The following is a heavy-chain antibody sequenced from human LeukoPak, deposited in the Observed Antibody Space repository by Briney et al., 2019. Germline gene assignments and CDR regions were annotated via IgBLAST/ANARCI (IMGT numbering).Heavy chain of an antibody. V-gene: IGHV3-74*01. Sequence: GSLRLSCAASGFTFSSYSMNWVRQAPGKGLVWVSRLDTDGSDTSYADSVKGRFTISRDNAKNTLYLQMNNLRAEDTAMYYCARDRYPAAIEFDYWGQGTLVTVSS. J-gene: IGHJ4*02. D-gene: IGHD2-2*02. CDR2: LDTDGSDT. CDR3: ARDRYPAAIEFDY. CDR1: GFTFSSYS.